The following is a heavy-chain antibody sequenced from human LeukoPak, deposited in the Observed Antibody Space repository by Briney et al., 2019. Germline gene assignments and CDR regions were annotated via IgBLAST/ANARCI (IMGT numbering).Heavy chain of an antibody. D-gene: IGHD2-15*01. CDR1: GDSISSAGYY. CDR3: ARTRRYCGGGSCYYFDY. CDR2: IFYSGIT. V-gene: IGHV4-31*03. Sequence: PSQTLSLTCTVSGDSISSAGYYWTWIRQHSGKGLEWIGHIFYSGITYYNPSLKSRVSISVDTSKNHFSLSLSSVTAADTAVYYCARTRRYCGGGSCYYFDYWGQGTLVTVSS. J-gene: IGHJ4*02.